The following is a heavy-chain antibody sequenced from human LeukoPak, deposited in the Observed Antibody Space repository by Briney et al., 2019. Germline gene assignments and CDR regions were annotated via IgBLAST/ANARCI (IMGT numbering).Heavy chain of an antibody. V-gene: IGHV3-30-3*01. Sequence: GGSLRLSCAASGFTFSSYAMHWVRQAPGKGLEWVAVISYDGSNKYYADSVKGRFTISRDNSKNTLYLQMNSLRAEDTAVYYCARDTLSTVRGVRPRYYYGMDVWGQGTTVTVSS. CDR1: GFTFSSYA. CDR3: ARDTLSTVRGVRPRYYYGMDV. CDR2: ISYDGSNK. J-gene: IGHJ6*02. D-gene: IGHD3-10*01.